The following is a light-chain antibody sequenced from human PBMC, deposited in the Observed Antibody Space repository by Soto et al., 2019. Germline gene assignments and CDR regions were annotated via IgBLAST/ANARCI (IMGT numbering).Light chain of an antibody. CDR2: RNN. V-gene: IGLV1-47*01. CDR3: AAWDDSRSGSVV. Sequence: QSVLTQPPSASGTPGQRVTISCSGSSSNIGSNYVYWYQQLPGTAPKLLIYRNNQRPSGVPDRFSGSKSGTSASLAISGLRSEDEAEYYCAAWDDSRSGSVVFGGGTKLTVL. CDR1: SSNIGSNY. J-gene: IGLJ2*01.